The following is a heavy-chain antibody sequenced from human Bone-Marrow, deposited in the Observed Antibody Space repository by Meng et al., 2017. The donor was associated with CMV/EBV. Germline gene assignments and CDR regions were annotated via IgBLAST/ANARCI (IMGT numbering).Heavy chain of an antibody. Sequence: GGSLRLSCAASGFSFNNYAMTWVRQTPGKGLEWVSGISGSGGSRYCADSVKGRFTISRDNAKNSLYLQMNSLRAEDTAVYYCARETTTVTSYYGMDVWGQGTTVTVSS. CDR2: ISGSGGSR. J-gene: IGHJ6*02. CDR3: ARETTTVTSYYGMDV. V-gene: IGHV3-23*01. D-gene: IGHD4-11*01. CDR1: GFSFNNYA.